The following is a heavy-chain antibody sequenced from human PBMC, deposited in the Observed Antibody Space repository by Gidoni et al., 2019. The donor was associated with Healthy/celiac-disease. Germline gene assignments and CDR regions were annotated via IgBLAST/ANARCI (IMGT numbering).Heavy chain of an antibody. V-gene: IGHV4-31*03. D-gene: IGHD7-27*01. Sequence: QVQLQESGPGLVKPSQTLSLPCTVSGGSISRGGYYWSWIRQHPGKGLEWIGYIYYSGSTYYNPSLKSRVTISVDTSKNQFSLKLSSVTAADTAVYYCARSNGGWDLGPPYFQHWGQGTLVTVSS. CDR2: IYYSGST. CDR1: GGSISRGGYY. CDR3: ARSNGGWDLGPPYFQH. J-gene: IGHJ1*01.